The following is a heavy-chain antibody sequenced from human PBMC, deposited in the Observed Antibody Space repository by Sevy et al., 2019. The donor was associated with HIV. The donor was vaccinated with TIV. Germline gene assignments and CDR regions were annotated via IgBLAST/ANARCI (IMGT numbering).Heavy chain of an antibody. CDR1: GFTFDDYA. D-gene: IGHD3-22*01. CDR3: ATYYYDSSGYYSAGWFDP. J-gene: IGHJ5*02. V-gene: IGHV3-9*01. Sequence: GGSLRLSCAASGFTFDDYAMHWVRQAPGKGLEWVSGISWNSGSIGYADSVKGRFTISRDKSTNTLYLQMNSLRAEDTAVYYCATYYYDSSGYYSAGWFDPWGQGTLVTVSS. CDR2: ISWNSGSI.